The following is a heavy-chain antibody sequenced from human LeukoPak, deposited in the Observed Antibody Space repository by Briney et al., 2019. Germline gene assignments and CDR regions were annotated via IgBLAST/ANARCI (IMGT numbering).Heavy chain of an antibody. CDR3: ARHKDYYYSYMDV. V-gene: IGHV4-59*08. J-gene: IGHJ6*03. CDR1: GGSISSYY. Sequence: PSETLSLTCTVSGGSISSYYWSWIRQPPGKGLEWIGYIYYSGSTNYNPSLKSRVTISVDTSKNQFSLKLSSVTAADTAVYYCARHKDYYYSYMDVWGKGTTVTISS. CDR2: IYYSGST.